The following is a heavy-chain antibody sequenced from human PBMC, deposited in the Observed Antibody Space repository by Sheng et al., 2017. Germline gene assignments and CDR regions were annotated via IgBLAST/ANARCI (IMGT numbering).Heavy chain of an antibody. V-gene: IGHV3-7*01. J-gene: IGHJ4*02. CDR3: VGGDFLY. CDR1: ESTFSNYW. CDR2: INQDGSDT. Sequence: EVQLVGSGGGLVQPGGSLRLSCAASESTFSNYWMNWVRQAPGKGLEWMANINQDGSDTYYVDSVKGRFTISRDNAKNSLSLQMNNLRVEDTAVYYCVGGDFLYWGQGSVVTVSS.